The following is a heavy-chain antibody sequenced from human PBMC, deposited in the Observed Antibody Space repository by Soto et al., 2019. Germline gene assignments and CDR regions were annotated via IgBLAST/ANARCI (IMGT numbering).Heavy chain of an antibody. V-gene: IGHV3-7*01. CDR2: IKQDGSEK. Sequence: GGSLRLSCAASGFTFSSYWMSWVRQAPGKGLEWVANIKQDGSEKYYVDSVKGRFTISRDNAKNSLYLQMNSLRAEDTAVYYGARDFEGDYYYMDVWGKGTTVTVSS. CDR1: GFTFSSYW. J-gene: IGHJ6*03. D-gene: IGHD3-9*01. CDR3: ARDFEGDYYYMDV.